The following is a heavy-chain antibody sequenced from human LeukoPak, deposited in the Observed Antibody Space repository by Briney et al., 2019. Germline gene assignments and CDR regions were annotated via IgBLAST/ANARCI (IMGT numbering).Heavy chain of an antibody. CDR2: VNPDSGKT. CDR3: ARGVAGGDF. CDR1: GYTFTSFE. Sequence: GASVKVSCKAPGYTFTSFEINWARQSTGQGLEWMGWVNPDSGKTAYALKFQDRLIMTTNISLSTVYMELASLKSEDTAVYYCARGVAGGDFWGQGTLVTVSS. D-gene: IGHD6-19*01. J-gene: IGHJ4*02. V-gene: IGHV1-8*01.